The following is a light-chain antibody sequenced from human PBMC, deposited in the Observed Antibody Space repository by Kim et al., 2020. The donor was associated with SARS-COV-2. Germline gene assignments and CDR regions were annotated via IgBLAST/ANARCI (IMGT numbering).Light chain of an antibody. CDR3: SSYTSSSTSVV. J-gene: IGLJ2*01. Sequence: QSLHISGTGTSMDVGGYNYVSWYQQHPGKAPKLMIYDVRKRPSGVSNRFSGSKSGNTASLTISGLQAEDEADYYCSSYTSSSTSVVFGGGTQLTVL. V-gene: IGLV2-14*04. CDR2: DVR. CDR1: SMDVGGYNY.